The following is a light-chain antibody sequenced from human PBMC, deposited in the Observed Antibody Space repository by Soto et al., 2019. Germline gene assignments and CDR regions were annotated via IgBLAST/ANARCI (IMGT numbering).Light chain of an antibody. CDR3: SSYTTSNTYV. J-gene: IGLJ1*01. CDR2: DVS. CDR1: SSDVGTYDY. V-gene: IGLV2-14*01. Sequence: QSVLTQPASVSGSPGQSIAISCPGTSSDVGTYDYVSWFQQHPGKAPELMIFDVSNRPSGVSDRFSGSKSGSTASLTISGLQAEDEADYYCSSYTTSNTYVFGNGTKVTVL.